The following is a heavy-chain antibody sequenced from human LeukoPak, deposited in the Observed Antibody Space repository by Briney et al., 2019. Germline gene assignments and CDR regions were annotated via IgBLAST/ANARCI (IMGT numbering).Heavy chain of an antibody. CDR1: GYTFTSYD. J-gene: IGHJ4*02. CDR3: ARGKSIGGSWQFDY. D-gene: IGHD2-15*01. CDR2: MNPNSGNT. V-gene: IGHV1-8*03. Sequence: ASVKVSCKASGYTFTSYDINWVRQATGQGLEWMGWMNPNSGNTGYAQKFQGRVTITRNTSISTAYMELSSLRSEDTAVYYCARGKSIGGSWQFDYWSQGTLVTVSS.